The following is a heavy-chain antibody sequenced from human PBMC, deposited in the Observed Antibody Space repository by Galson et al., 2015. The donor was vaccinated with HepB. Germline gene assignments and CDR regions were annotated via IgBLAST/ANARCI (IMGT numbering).Heavy chain of an antibody. Sequence: SLRLSCAASGFTFSSYGMHWVRQAPGKGLEWVAVIWYDGSNKYYADSVKGRFTISRDNSKNTLYLQMNSLRAEDTAVYYCARDLHHPLYYYYGMDVWGQGTTVTVSS. CDR3: ARDLHHPLYYYYGMDV. V-gene: IGHV3-33*01. CDR2: IWYDGSNK. CDR1: GFTFSSYG. D-gene: IGHD1-14*01. J-gene: IGHJ6*02.